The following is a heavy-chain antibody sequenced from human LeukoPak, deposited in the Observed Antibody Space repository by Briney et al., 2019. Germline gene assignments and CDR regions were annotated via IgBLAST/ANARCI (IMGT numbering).Heavy chain of an antibody. CDR1: GYTFTSYY. Sequence: ASVKVSCKASGYTFTSYYMHWVRQAPGQGLEWMGIINPSGGSTSYAQKFQGRVTMTRDTSLSTAYMELSSLTSEDTAVYYCARRADFYASGSYYGGWFGPWGQGTPVTVSS. CDR2: INPSGGST. V-gene: IGHV1-46*01. D-gene: IGHD3-10*01. J-gene: IGHJ5*02. CDR3: ARRADFYASGSYYGGWFGP.